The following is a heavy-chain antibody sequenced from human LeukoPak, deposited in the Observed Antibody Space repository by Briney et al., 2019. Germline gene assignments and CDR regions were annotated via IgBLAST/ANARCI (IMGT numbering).Heavy chain of an antibody. D-gene: IGHD1-26*01. CDR2: IYYSGST. CDR1: GGSISSYY. Sequence: PSETLSLTCTVSGGSISSYYWSWIRQPPGKGLEWIGYIYYSGSTNYNPSLKSRVTISVDTSKNQFSLKLSSVTAADTAVYYCARGGGSYNAWFDPWGQGTLVTVSS. V-gene: IGHV4-59*01. CDR3: ARGGGSYNAWFDP. J-gene: IGHJ5*02.